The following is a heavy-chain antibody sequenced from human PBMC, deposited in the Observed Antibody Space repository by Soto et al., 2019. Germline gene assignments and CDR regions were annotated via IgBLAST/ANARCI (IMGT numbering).Heavy chain of an antibody. D-gene: IGHD3-10*01. J-gene: IGHJ6*04. CDR2: IYDTGISGYTPST. Sequence: SETLSLTCTVSGGSITSSYWSWIRRPPGKGLEWIAYIYDTGISGYTPSTSYNPSLKSRGTMAVDTSKRQFSLKLPSVTAADTAVYYCARGEDAFFYYGLDVCGTAITVTVSS. CDR1: GGSITSSY. CDR3: ARGEDAFFYYGLDV. V-gene: IGHV4-59*01.